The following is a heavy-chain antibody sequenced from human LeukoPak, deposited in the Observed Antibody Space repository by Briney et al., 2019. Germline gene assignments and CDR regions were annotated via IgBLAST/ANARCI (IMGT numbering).Heavy chain of an antibody. CDR1: GFTFSSYA. CDR3: AKPKTLDGYNSFDY. V-gene: IGHV3-23*01. Sequence: GGSLRLSCAASGFTFSSYAMSWVRQAPGKGLEWVSAISGSGGSTYYADSVKGRFTISRDNSKNTLYLQMNRLRAEDTAVYYCAKPKTLDGYNSFDYWGQGTLVTVSS. J-gene: IGHJ4*02. CDR2: ISGSGGST. D-gene: IGHD5-24*01.